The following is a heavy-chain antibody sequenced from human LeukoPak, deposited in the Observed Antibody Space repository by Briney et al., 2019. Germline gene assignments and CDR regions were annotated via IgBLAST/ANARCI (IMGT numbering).Heavy chain of an antibody. CDR2: INPSAGSP. Sequence: ASVKVSCKASGYTFTSYFMHWVRQAPGQGLEWMGLINPSAGSPGYAQKFQGRVTMTRDMSTSTVYMELSSLTSDDTAVYYCAREGGTGTTQHDYWGQGTLVTVSS. J-gene: IGHJ4*02. CDR3: AREGGTGTTQHDY. D-gene: IGHD1-1*01. V-gene: IGHV1-46*01. CDR1: GYTFTSYF.